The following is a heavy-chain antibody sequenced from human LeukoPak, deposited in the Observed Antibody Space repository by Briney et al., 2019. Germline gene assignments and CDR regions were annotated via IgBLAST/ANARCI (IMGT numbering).Heavy chain of an antibody. CDR3: ARGTCSNGVCYRYGEGFDY. V-gene: IGHV4-59*01. CDR2: ISYSGST. J-gene: IGHJ4*02. CDR1: GGSISSYY. D-gene: IGHD2-8*01. Sequence: PSETLSLTCAVSGGSISSYYWSWIRQPPGKGLEWIGYISYSGSTDYNPSLKSRVTISVDTSKNQFSLKLTSVTAEDTAVYYCARGTCSNGVCYRYGEGFDYWGQGTLVTVSS.